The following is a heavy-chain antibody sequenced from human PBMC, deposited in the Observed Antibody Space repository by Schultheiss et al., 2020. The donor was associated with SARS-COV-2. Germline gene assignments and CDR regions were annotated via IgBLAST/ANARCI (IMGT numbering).Heavy chain of an antibody. CDR1: GGSISSSSYY. CDR3: ARLVRSSWYYFDY. Sequence: SETLSLTCTVSGGSISSSSYYWGWIRQPPGKGLEWIGSLYYSGSTNYNPSLKSRVTISVDTSKNQFSLKLSSVTAADTAVYYCARLVRSSWYYFDYWGQGTLVTVSS. J-gene: IGHJ4*02. V-gene: IGHV4-39*07. CDR2: LYYSGST. D-gene: IGHD6-13*01.